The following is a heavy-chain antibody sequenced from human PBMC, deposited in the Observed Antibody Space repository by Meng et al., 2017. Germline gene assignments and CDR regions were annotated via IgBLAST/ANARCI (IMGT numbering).Heavy chain of an antibody. J-gene: IGHJ4*02. CDR3: ARGPRAYIAAAGTTRYYFDY. CDR2: INHSGST. D-gene: IGHD6-13*01. V-gene: IGHV4-34*01. CDR1: GGSFSGYY. Sequence: QVQLPQWGAGLLKPPETLSLTCAVYGGSFSGYYWSWIRQPPGKGLEWIGEINHSGSTNYNPSLKSRVTISVDTSKNQFSLKLSSVTAADTAVYYCARGPRAYIAAAGTTRYYFDYWGQGTLVTVSS.